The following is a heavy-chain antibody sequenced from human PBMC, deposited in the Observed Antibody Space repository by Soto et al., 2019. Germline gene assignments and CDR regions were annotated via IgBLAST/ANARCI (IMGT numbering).Heavy chain of an antibody. V-gene: IGHV1-3*01. Sequence: ASVKVSCKASGYTFTSYAMHWVRQAPGQRLEWMGWINAGNGNTKYSQKFQGRVTITRDTSASTAYMELSSLRSEDTAVYYCARVGEDIVVVPAAKGAYFDYWGQGTLVTVSS. D-gene: IGHD2-2*01. CDR3: ARVGEDIVVVPAAKGAYFDY. J-gene: IGHJ4*02. CDR2: INAGNGNT. CDR1: GYTFTSYA.